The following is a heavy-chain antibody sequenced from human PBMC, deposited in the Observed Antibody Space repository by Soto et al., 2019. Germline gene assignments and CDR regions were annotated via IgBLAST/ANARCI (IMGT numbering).Heavy chain of an antibody. CDR2: ISSSSSTI. CDR1: GFTFSSYS. D-gene: IGHD2-15*01. V-gene: IGHV3-48*01. CDR3: ARESGWECFTSPHCSGGSCPEEVLDAFDI. Sequence: GGSLRLSCAASGFTFSSYSMNWVRQAPGKGLEWVSYISSSSSTIYYADSVKGRFTISRDNAKNSLYLQMNSLRAEDRAVYYCARESGWECFTSPHCSGGSCPEEVLDAFDIWGKGTMVTVSS. J-gene: IGHJ3*02.